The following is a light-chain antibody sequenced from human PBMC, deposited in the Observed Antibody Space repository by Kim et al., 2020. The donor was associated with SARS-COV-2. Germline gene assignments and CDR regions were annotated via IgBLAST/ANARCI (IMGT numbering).Light chain of an antibody. CDR2: DAS. CDR1: QDIIKY. V-gene: IGKV1-33*01. J-gene: IGKJ2*01. CDR3: QQYDSLPYN. Sequence: DIRMTQSPSSLSASVGDRVTISCQASQDIIKYLNWYQHKPGKGPKLLIYDASNLEIGVPSRFRGSGSGTQFTLTINSLQPEDIATYYCQQYDSLPYNWGKGTKLEI.